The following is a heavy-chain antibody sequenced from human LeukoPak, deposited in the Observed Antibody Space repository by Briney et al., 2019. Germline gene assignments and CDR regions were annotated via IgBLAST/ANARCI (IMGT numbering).Heavy chain of an antibody. CDR3: AGGLPAAIIYYYGMDV. Sequence: PSETLSLTCTVSGGSISSYYWSWLRQPPGKGLEWIGYIYYSGSTNYNPSLKSRVTISVDTSKNQFSLKLSSVTAADTAVYYCAGGLPAAIIYYYGMDVWGQGTTVTVSS. CDR2: IYYSGST. D-gene: IGHD2-2*02. CDR1: GGSISSYY. J-gene: IGHJ6*02. V-gene: IGHV4-59*01.